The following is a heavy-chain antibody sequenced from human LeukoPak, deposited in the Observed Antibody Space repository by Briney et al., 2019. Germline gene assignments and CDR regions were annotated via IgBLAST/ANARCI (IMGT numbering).Heavy chain of an antibody. V-gene: IGHV4-39*01. CDR3: ASGSSSWYSGGLDY. D-gene: IGHD6-13*01. J-gene: IGHJ4*02. Sequence: SETLSLTCTVSGGSISSYYWSWIRQPPGKGLEWIGSIYYSGSTYYNPSLKSRVTISVDTSKNQFSLKLSSVTAADTAVYYCASGSSSWYSGGLDYWGQGTLVTVSS. CDR1: GGSISSYY. CDR2: IYYSGST.